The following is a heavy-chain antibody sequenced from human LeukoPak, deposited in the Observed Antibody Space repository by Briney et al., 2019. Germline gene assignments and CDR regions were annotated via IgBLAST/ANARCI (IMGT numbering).Heavy chain of an antibody. CDR3: ARCGSDCYILDY. Sequence: GGSLRLSCSASGFPFSSYAMHWVRQAPAKALEWVAVISYDGINTYYADSVKGRFTISRDNSKSTLYLQMNSLRPEDTAVYFCARCGSDCYILDYWGQGTLVTVSS. D-gene: IGHD2-21*02. CDR1: GFPFSSYA. J-gene: IGHJ4*02. V-gene: IGHV3-30*04. CDR2: ISYDGINT.